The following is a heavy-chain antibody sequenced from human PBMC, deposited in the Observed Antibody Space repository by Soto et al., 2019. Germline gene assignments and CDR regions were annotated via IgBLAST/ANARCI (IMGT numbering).Heavy chain of an antibody. V-gene: IGHV3-74*01. CDR1: GFTFSGYW. J-gene: IGHJ4*02. D-gene: IGHD5-18*01. CDR2: SNSDGTGI. CDR3: AKEHGGGTSMITSYFDY. Sequence: PGGSLRLSCAASGFTFSGYWMHWARQVPGKGLMWVARSNSDGTGISYADSVEGRFTISRDNVKNILFLQMNSLRVDDSGVYYCAKEHGGGTSMITSYFDYWGRGTLVTVSS.